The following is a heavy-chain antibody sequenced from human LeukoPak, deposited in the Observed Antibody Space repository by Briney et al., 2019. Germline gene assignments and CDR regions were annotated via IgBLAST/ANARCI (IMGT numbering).Heavy chain of an antibody. D-gene: IGHD3-9*01. V-gene: IGHV1-8*01. CDR2: MNPNSGDT. J-gene: IGHJ4*02. Sequence: GASVKVSCKASGYTFTSYAINWVRQATGQGLEWMGCMNPNSGDTVYAQKFQGRVTMTRNTSTSTAYMEVSSLRSEDTAVYYCARGRYYSILTTYTPPNYWGQGTLVTVSS. CDR1: GYTFTSYA. CDR3: ARGRYYSILTTYTPPNY.